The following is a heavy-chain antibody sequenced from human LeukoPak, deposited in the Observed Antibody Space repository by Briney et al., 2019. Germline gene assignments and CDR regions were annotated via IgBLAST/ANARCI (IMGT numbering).Heavy chain of an antibody. CDR2: IYYSGST. J-gene: IGHJ4*02. D-gene: IGHD1-1*01. V-gene: IGHV4-39*01. CDR1: GGSFSSSSYY. Sequence: PSETLSLTCTVSGGSFSSSSYYWGWIRQPPGKGLEWIGSIYYSGSTYYNPSLESRVTISVDTSKNQFSLKLSSVTATDTAVYYCASLKNVDFFDYWGQGTLVTVSS. CDR3: ASLKNVDFFDY.